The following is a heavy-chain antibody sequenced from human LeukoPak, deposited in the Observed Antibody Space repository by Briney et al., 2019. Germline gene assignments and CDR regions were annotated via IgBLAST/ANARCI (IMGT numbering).Heavy chain of an antibody. V-gene: IGHV1-69*06. J-gene: IGHJ5*02. CDR2: IIPIFGTA. D-gene: IGHD1-26*01. CDR3: ARLIPQKWELPGKWFDP. CDR1: GGTFSSYA. Sequence: SVKVSCKASGGTFSSYAISWVRQAPGQGLEWMGGIIPIFGTANYAQKFQGRVTITADKSTSTAYMELSSLRSEDTAVYYCARLIPQKWELPGKWFDPWGQGTLVTVSS.